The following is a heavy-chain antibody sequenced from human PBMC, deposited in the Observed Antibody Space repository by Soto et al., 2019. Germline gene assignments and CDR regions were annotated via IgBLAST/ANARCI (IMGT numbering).Heavy chain of an antibody. CDR1: GFNVTSNY. V-gene: IGHV3-53*05. CDR2: IDAGTKT. J-gene: IGHJ5*02. Sequence: GGSLRLSCSASGFNVTSNYMSWVRQAPGKGLEWVSLIDAGTKTYYDADSVKGRFTISRDKSTSTAYMELSSLRSEDTAVYYCARGARREGFDPWGQGTLVTVSS. CDR3: ARGARREGFDP. D-gene: IGHD1-26*01.